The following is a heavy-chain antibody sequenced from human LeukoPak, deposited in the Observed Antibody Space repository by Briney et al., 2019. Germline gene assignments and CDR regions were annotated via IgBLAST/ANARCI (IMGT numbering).Heavy chain of an antibody. J-gene: IGHJ4*02. CDR1: GGSISSYY. CDR3: ARFRRVKYYFDY. CDR2: IYNSGST. Sequence: SETLSLTCTVSGGSISSYYWSWIRQPPGKGLEWIGYIYNSGSTNYNPSLKSRVTISVDTSKNQFSLKLSSVTAADTAVYYCARFRRVKYYFDYWGQGTLVTVSS. V-gene: IGHV4-4*09.